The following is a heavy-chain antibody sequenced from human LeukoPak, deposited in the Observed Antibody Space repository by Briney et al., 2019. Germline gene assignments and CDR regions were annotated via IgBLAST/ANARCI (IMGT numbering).Heavy chain of an antibody. J-gene: IGHJ4*02. Sequence: ASVKVSCKASGHTFTNYAMHWVRQAPGQRPEWMGWINAGNGNTEYSQKFQDRVTNTRDISANTAYMELSSLTSEDTAVYYCARGSYYYGSGSFMGSDYWGQGTLVTVSS. V-gene: IGHV1-3*01. CDR1: GHTFTNYA. CDR2: INAGNGNT. D-gene: IGHD3-10*01. CDR3: ARGSYYYGSGSFMGSDY.